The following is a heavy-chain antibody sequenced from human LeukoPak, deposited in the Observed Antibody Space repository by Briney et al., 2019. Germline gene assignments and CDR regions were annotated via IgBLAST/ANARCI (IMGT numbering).Heavy chain of an antibody. CDR1: GFTFSSYD. CDR2: ISYDGSNK. J-gene: IGHJ4*02. V-gene: IGHV3-30*18. D-gene: IGHD3-10*01. CDR3: AKDRDGSGAKDY. Sequence: GRSLRLSCAASGFTFSSYDMHWVRQAPGKGLEWVAVISYDGSNKYYADSVKGRFTISRDNSKNTLYLQMNSLRAEDTAVYYCAKDRDGSGAKDYWGQGTLVTVSS.